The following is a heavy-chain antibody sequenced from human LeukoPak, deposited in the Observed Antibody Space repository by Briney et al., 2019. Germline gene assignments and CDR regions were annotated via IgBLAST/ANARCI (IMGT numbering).Heavy chain of an antibody. Sequence: GGSLRLSCAASGFTFNSFAMSWIRQAPGKGLEWVSTISGGSSTYYADSVKGRFTISRVNSKNTLYLQMNSLRAEDPAVYYCAKAGSFYGSGSYYEYYFDYWGQGTLVTVSS. J-gene: IGHJ4*02. D-gene: IGHD3-10*01. CDR3: AKAGSFYGSGSYYEYYFDY. CDR1: GFTFNSFA. V-gene: IGHV3-23*01. CDR2: ISGGSST.